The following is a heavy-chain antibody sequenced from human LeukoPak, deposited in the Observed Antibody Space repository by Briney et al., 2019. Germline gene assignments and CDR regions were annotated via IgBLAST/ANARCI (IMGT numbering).Heavy chain of an antibody. J-gene: IGHJ4*02. Sequence: GSLRLSCAASGFTFSSCAMHWVRQAPGKGLEWVAVISYDGSNKYYADSVKGRFTISRDNSKNMLYLQMNSLRAEDTAVYYCAREGYGDPNFDYWGQGTLVTVSS. CDR1: GFTFSSCA. V-gene: IGHV3-30-3*01. D-gene: IGHD4-17*01. CDR3: AREGYGDPNFDY. CDR2: ISYDGSNK.